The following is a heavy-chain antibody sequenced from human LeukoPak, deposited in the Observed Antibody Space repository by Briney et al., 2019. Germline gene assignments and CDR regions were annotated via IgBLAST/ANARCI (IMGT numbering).Heavy chain of an antibody. CDR1: GFTFISYG. J-gene: IGHJ4*01. Sequence: GGSLRLSCAASGFTFISYGMQWVRQAPGKGLVWVSRINTDGSSTSYSDSVKGRFTVSRDNAKNTLYLQVNSLRAEDTAVYFCTRELPREVTLDYWGQGTLVTVSS. CDR2: INTDGSST. D-gene: IGHD2-21*02. CDR3: TRELPREVTLDY. V-gene: IGHV3-74*01.